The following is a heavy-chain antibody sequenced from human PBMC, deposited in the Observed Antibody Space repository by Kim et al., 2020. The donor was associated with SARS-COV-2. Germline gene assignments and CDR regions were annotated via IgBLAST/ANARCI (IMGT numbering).Heavy chain of an antibody. Sequence: SETLSLTCAVYGGSFSGYYWSWIRQPPGKGLEWIGEINHSGSTNYNPSLKSRVTISVDTSKNQFSLKLSSVTAADTAVYYCARDPYCSGGSCYSDLDYWGQGTLVTVSS. CDR3: ARDPYCSGGSCYSDLDY. CDR1: GGSFSGYY. D-gene: IGHD2-15*01. V-gene: IGHV4-34*01. J-gene: IGHJ4*02. CDR2: INHSGST.